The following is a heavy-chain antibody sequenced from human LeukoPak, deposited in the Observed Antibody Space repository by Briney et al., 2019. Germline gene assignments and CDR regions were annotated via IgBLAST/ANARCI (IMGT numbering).Heavy chain of an antibody. CDR3: ARSYVEWFDP. D-gene: IGHD1-1*01. Sequence: SVKVSCKASGGTFSSYAISWVRQAPGQGLEWMGGIIPIFGTANYAQKFQGRVTITTDESTRTAYIELSSPRSEDTAVYYCARSYVEWFDPWGQGTLVTVSS. CDR2: IIPIFGTA. J-gene: IGHJ5*02. CDR1: GGTFSSYA. V-gene: IGHV1-69*05.